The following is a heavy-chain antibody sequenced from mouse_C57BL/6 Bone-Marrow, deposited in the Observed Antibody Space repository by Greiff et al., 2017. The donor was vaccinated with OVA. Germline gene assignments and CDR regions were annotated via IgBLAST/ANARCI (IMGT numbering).Heavy chain of an antibody. V-gene: IGHV14-4*01. CDR1: GFNIKDDY. Sequence: EVMLVESGAELVRPGASVKLSCTASGFNIKDDYMHWVKERPEQGLEWIGWIDPENGDTESASKFQGKATITADTSSKTVYLHLSSLTSEDTAVYYCTTYRDWGQGTTLTVSS. CDR3: TTYRD. CDR2: IDPENGDT. J-gene: IGHJ2*01.